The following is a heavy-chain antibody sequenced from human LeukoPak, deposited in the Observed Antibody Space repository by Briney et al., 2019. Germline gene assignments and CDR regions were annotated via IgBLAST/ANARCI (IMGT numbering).Heavy chain of an antibody. Sequence: GGSLRLSCAASGFTFSSYGMHWVRQAPGKGLEWVAVISYDGSNKYYADSVKGRFTISRDNSKNTLYLQMNSLRAEDTAVYYCARGSPMYYYYYYMDVWGKGTTVTVSS. CDR3: ARGSPMYYYYYYMDV. CDR2: ISYDGSNK. CDR1: GFTFSSYG. V-gene: IGHV3-30*03. J-gene: IGHJ6*03.